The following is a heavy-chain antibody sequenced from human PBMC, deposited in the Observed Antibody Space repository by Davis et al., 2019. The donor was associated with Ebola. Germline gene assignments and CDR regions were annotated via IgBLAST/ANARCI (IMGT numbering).Heavy chain of an antibody. CDR3: ARGGYSYGQYWYFDL. CDR1: GGSISSYY. CDR2: IYYSGST. D-gene: IGHD5-18*01. Sequence: MPSETLSLTCTVSGGSISSYYWSWIRQPPGKGLEWIGYIYYSGSTNYNPSLKSRVTISVDTSKNQFSLKLSSVTAADTAVYYCARGGYSYGQYWYFDLWGRGTLVTVSS. J-gene: IGHJ2*01. V-gene: IGHV4-59*01.